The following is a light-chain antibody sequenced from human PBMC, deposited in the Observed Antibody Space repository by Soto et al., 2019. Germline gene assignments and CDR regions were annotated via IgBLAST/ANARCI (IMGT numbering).Light chain of an antibody. V-gene: IGKV3-15*01. J-gene: IGKJ1*01. CDR2: GAS. CDR3: QQYNNWPT. Sequence: EIFVTQSPGTLSLSPGERATLSCRASQSVSSSNLAWYQQKPGQAPRLLIYGASTRATGIPARFSGSGSGTEFTLTISSLQSEDFAVYYCQQYNNWPTFGQGTKVDIK. CDR1: QSVSSSN.